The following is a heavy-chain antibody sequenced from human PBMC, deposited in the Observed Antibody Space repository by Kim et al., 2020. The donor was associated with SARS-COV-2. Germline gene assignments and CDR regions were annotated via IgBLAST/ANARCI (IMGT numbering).Heavy chain of an antibody. D-gene: IGHD6-13*01. J-gene: IGHJ1*01. CDR3: TRDMDASGIAADGYFQH. V-gene: IGHV3-9*01. Sequence: GGSLRLSCAASGFTFDDYAMHWVRQSPGKGLEWVSGITWNGRDLGYADSVKGRFTISRDNDKNSFSLQMNNLQPEDTAFYYCTRDMDASGIAADGYFQHWGQGTLVTVSS. CDR2: ITWNGRDL. CDR1: GFTFDDYA.